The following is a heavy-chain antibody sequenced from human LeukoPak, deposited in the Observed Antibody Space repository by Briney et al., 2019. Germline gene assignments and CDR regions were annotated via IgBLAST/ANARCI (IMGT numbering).Heavy chain of an antibody. CDR2: ISSSSSFI. D-gene: IGHD3-10*01. CDR3: ARDAGGAVPTALDY. J-gene: IGHJ4*02. CDR1: GFTFSTYS. Sequence: GGSLRLSCAASGFTFSTYSMNWVRQAPGKGLEWVSSISSSSSFIYYADSVEGRFTISRDNAKNSLYLQMNSLRGEDTALYYCARDAGGAVPTALDYWGQGTLVTVSS. V-gene: IGHV3-21*01.